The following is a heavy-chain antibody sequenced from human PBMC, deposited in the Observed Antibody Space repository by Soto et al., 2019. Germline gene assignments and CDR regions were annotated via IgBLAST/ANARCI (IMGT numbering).Heavy chain of an antibody. CDR1: RYTFISYD. V-gene: IGHV1-8*01. Sequence: ASVKVSCKASRYTFISYDINWVRQATGQGLEWMGWMNPKSANTGYAQNFQGRVTMTRNTSISTAYMELSSLRSEGTAVYYCARSPSWETTVTPYYFDYWG. D-gene: IGHD4-4*01. CDR3: ARSPSWETTVTPYYFDY. CDR2: MNPKSANT. J-gene: IGHJ4*01.